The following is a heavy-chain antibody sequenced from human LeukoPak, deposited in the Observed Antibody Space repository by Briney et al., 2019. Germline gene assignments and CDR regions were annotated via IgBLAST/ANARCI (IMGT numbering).Heavy chain of an antibody. V-gene: IGHV1-8*01. D-gene: IGHD6-13*01. CDR1: GYTFTSYD. J-gene: IGHJ6*02. Sequence: ASVEVSCKASGYTFTSYDINWVRQATGQGLEWMGWMNPNSGNTGYAQKFQGRVTMTRNTSISTAYMEPSSLRSEDTAVYYCARGSMTEQQLVLGYYYYYGMDVWGQGTTVTVSS. CDR3: ARGSMTEQQLVLGYYYYYGMDV. CDR2: MNPNSGNT.